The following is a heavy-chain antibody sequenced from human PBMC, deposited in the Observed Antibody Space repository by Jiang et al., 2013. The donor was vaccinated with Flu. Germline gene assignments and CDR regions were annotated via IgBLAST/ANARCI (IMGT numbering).Heavy chain of an antibody. CDR1: GLTFSDAW. CDR2: IKSNSNGGTT. V-gene: IGHV3-15*01. J-gene: IGHJ4*02. CDR3: VTDEGRFDY. Sequence: VQLVESGGGLVKPGGSLRVSCAAAGLTFSDAWMSWVRQAPGKGLEWVGRIKSNSNGGTTDYAGPVEGRFTISRDDSKNTLYLQMNGLRIEDTAVYYCVTDEGRFDYWGQGTLVTVSS.